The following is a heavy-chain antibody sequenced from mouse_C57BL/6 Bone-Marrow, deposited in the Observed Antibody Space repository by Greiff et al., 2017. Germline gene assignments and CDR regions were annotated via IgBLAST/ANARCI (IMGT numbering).Heavy chain of an antibody. V-gene: IGHV1-75*01. J-gene: IGHJ4*01. D-gene: IGHD1-1*01. Sequence: QVQLQQSGPELVKPGASVKISCKASGYTFTDYYINWVKQRPGQGLEWIGWIFPGSGSTYYNEKFKGKATLTVDKSSSTAYMLLSSLTSEDSSVYFCEGTVVATDYAMDYWGQGTSVTVSS. CDR1: GYTFTDYY. CDR3: EGTVVATDYAMDY. CDR2: IFPGSGST.